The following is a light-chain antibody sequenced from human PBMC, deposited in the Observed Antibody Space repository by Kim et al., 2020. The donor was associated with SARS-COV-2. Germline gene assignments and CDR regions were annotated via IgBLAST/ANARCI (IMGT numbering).Light chain of an antibody. Sequence: PAYTSCTSRPSLLHSNGYNYLDCYMQKPGQSPPLLIYLGSYRASGDPDRFSGSGSDTYFTLKITREEAVDVGVSYCMQTVQPPRTFVEGTPLGIK. J-gene: IGKJ5*01. V-gene: IGKV2-28*01. CDR2: LGS. CDR3: MQTVQPPRT. CDR1: PSLLHSNGYNY.